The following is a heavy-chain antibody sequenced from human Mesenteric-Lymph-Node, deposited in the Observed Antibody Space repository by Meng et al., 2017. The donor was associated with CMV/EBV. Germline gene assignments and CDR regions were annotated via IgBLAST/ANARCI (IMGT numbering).Heavy chain of an antibody. J-gene: IGHJ4*02. D-gene: IGHD3-22*01. CDR2: ISGSSPDM. Sequence: GESLKITCAASGFTLSTYGMNWVRQAPGKGLEWVSSISGSSPDMYYADSVKGRFTISRDNAKNLLYLQMNSLRAEDTAVYYCARENLPYYYDSSGLPFDYWGQGTLVTVSS. CDR1: GFTLSTYG. CDR3: ARENLPYYYDSSGLPFDY. V-gene: IGHV3-21*01.